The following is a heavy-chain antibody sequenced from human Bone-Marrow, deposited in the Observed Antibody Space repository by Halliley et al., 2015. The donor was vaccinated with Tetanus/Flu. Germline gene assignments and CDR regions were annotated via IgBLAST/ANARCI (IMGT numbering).Heavy chain of an antibody. CDR2: IIPIFGTP. J-gene: IGHJ3*02. CDR3: ARLEMTTLADFTLDALDI. CDR1: GDTFSSYA. Sequence: QVQLVQSGAEVKKPGSSVKVSCKASGDTFSSYAISWVRQAPGQGLEWMGGIIPIFGTPNYAQKVQGRITISADESTKTAYMELSSLRSDDTAMYYCARLEMTTLADFTLDALDIWGHGTMVIVSS. D-gene: IGHD4-17*01. V-gene: IGHV1-69*12.